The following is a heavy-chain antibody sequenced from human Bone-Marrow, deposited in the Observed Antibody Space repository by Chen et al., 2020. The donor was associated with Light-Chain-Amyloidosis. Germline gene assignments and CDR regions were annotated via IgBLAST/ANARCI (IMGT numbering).Heavy chain of an antibody. CDR1: GYTFPNYW. J-gene: IGHJ4*02. CDR3: ARRRDGYNFDY. Sequence: EVQLEQSGPEVKKPGESLKIPCKGSGYTFPNYWIGWVRQMPGKGREWMGVIYPDDSDARYSPSFEGQVTISADKSITTAYLQWRSLKASDTAMYYCARRRDGYNFDYWGQGTLVTVSS. D-gene: IGHD5-12*01. CDR2: IYPDDSDA. V-gene: IGHV5-51*01.